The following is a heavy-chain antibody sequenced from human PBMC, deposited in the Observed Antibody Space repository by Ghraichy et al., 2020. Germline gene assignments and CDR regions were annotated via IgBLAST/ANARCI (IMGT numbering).Heavy chain of an antibody. J-gene: IGHJ3*02. CDR2: IYYSGST. Sequence: SETLSLTCTVSGGSISSYYWSWIRQPPGKGLEWIGYIYYSGSTNYNPSLKSRVTISVDTSKNQFSLKLSSVTAADTAVYYCARLKLETGVGASYDAFDIWGQGTMVTVSS. D-gene: IGHD1-26*01. V-gene: IGHV4-59*08. CDR3: ARLKLETGVGASYDAFDI. CDR1: GGSISSYY.